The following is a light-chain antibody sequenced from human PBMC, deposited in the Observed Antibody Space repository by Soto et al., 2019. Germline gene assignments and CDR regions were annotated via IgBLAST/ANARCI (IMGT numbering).Light chain of an antibody. J-gene: IGLJ1*01. CDR1: SSDVGGYNY. CDR3: CSYTSISTYV. CDR2: EVT. Sequence: QSALTHPASVSGSPGQSITISCTGTSSDVGGYNYVSWYQQHPGKAPKLMIYEVTNRPSGVSYRFSGSKSGNTASLTISGLQAEEEADYYCCSYTSISTYVFGTGTKVTVL. V-gene: IGLV2-14*01.